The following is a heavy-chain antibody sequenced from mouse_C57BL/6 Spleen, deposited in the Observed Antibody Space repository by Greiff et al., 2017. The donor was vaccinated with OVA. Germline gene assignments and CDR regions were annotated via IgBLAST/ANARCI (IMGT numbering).Heavy chain of an antibody. V-gene: IGHV1-19*01. J-gene: IGHJ2*01. CDR3: AGGCTTVVAPDYFDD. D-gene: IGHD1-1*01. CDR2: INPYNGGT. Sequence: EVQLQQSGPVLVKPGASVKMSCKASGYTFTDYYMNWVQQSHGKSLEWIGVINPYNGGTSYNQKFKGKATLTVDKSSSTAYIELNSLTSEDSAVYTCAGGCTTVVAPDYFDDWGQGTTLTVSS. CDR1: GYTFTDYY.